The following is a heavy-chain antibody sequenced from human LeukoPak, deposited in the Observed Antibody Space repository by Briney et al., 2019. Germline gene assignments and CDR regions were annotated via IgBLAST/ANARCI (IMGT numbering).Heavy chain of an antibody. CDR3: ARDRAMAYYYYYMDV. Sequence: GGSLRLSCAASGFTFSSYWMSWVRQAPGKGLEWVANIKQDGSEKYYVDSVKGRFTISRDNAKNSLYLQMNSLRAEDAAVYYCARDRAMAYYYYYMDVWGKGTTVTVSS. J-gene: IGHJ6*03. CDR1: GFTFSSYW. V-gene: IGHV3-7*01. D-gene: IGHD5-18*01. CDR2: IKQDGSEK.